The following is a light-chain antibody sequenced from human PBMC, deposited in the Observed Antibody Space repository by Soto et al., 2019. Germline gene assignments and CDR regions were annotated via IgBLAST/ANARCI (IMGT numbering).Light chain of an antibody. CDR1: QSVSNN. V-gene: IGKV3-15*01. Sequence: EIVMTQSPATLSVSPGERATLSCRASQSVSNNLAWYQQKPGQAPRLLIFGASTSATGIPARFSGSGSGTEFTLTISSLQSEDFAVYYCHQYNTWSPLAFGGGTKVETK. CDR3: HQYNTWSPLA. J-gene: IGKJ4*01. CDR2: GAS.